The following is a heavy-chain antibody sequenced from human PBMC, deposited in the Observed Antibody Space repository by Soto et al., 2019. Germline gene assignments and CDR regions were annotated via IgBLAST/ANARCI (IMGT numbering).Heavy chain of an antibody. J-gene: IGHJ4*02. CDR3: ASRYSGYDFDY. D-gene: IGHD5-12*01. V-gene: IGHV4-34*01. Sequence: SETLSLTCAVYGGSFSGYYWSWIRQPPGKGLEWIGEINHSGSTNYNPSLKSRVTISVDTSKNQFSLKLSSVTAADTAVYYCASRYSGYDFDYWGQGTLVTVSS. CDR1: GGSFSGYY. CDR2: INHSGST.